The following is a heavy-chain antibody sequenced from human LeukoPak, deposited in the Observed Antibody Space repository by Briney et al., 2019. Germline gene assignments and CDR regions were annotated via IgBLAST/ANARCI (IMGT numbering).Heavy chain of an antibody. CDR3: ARAPSRYNWNDGYYYYYMDV. J-gene: IGHJ6*03. CDR2: ISAYNGNT. Sequence: GASVKVSCKASGYTFTSYGISWVRQAPGQGLEWMGWISAYNGNTNYAQKLQDRVTMTTDTSTSTAYMELRSLRSDDTAVYYCARAPSRYNWNDGYYYYYMDVWGKGTTVTISS. V-gene: IGHV1-18*01. D-gene: IGHD1-1*01. CDR1: GYTFTSYG.